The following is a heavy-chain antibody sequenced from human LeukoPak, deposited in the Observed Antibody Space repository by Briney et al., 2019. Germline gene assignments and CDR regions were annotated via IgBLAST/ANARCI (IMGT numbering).Heavy chain of an antibody. CDR2: IKQDGSEK. D-gene: IGHD6-19*01. CDR3: ARWVSSGWYIGAYYYYMDV. V-gene: IGHV3-7*01. J-gene: IGHJ6*03. CDR1: GFTFSSYW. Sequence: SGGSLRLSCAASGFTFSSYWMSWVRQAPGKGLEWVANIKQDGSEKYYVDSVKGRFTISRDNAKNSLYLQMNSLRAEDTAVYYCARWVSSGWYIGAYYYYMDVWGKGTTVTVSS.